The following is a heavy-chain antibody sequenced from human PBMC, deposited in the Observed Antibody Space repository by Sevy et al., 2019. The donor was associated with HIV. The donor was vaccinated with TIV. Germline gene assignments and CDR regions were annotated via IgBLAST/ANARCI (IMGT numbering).Heavy chain of an antibody. J-gene: IGHJ4*02. D-gene: IGHD3-22*01. CDR1: GFTFSSYA. Sequence: GGSLRLSCTASGFTFSSYAMYWVRQAPGKGLEWVAVISYDGNNKDYADSVKGRFTISRDNSKNPLYLQMNGLGAEDTAVYYCASHYYDSTGYYFPLDYWGQGTLVTVSS. V-gene: IGHV3-30*04. CDR2: ISYDGNNK. CDR3: ASHYYDSTGYYFPLDY.